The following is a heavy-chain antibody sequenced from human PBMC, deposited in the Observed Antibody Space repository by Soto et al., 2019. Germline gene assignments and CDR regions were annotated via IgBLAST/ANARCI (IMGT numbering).Heavy chain of an antibody. V-gene: IGHV4-34*09. J-gene: IGHJ6*02. Sequence: SETLSLTCAVYGGSFSGYYWSWIRQPPGKGLEWIGEIYHSGSTYYNPSLKSRVTISVDTSKNQFSLKLSSVTAADTAVYYCASTDGYNRAVGWYYGMDVWGQGTTVTVSS. CDR2: IYHSGST. CDR3: ASTDGYNRAVGWYYGMDV. D-gene: IGHD5-12*01. CDR1: GGSFSGYY.